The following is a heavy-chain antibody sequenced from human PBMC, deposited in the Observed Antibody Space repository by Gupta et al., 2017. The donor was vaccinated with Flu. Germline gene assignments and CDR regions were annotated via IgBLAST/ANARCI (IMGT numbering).Heavy chain of an antibody. Sequence: EVQLVESGGGLVQPGGSLRLSCAASGFTFSSYEMNWVRQAPGKGLEWVSYISSSGSTIYYADSVKGRFTISRDNAKNSLYLQMNSLRAEDTAVYYCARGSGRGPWEPYLYPYFDYWGQGTLVTVSS. CDR2: ISSSGSTI. V-gene: IGHV3-48*03. D-gene: IGHD1-26*01. CDR1: GFTFSSYE. CDR3: ARGSGRGPWEPYLYPYFDY. J-gene: IGHJ4*02.